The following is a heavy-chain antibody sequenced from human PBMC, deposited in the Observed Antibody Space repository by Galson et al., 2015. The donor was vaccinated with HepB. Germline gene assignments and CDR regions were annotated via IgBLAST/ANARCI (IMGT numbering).Heavy chain of an antibody. CDR2: ISYDGSNK. V-gene: IGHV3-30*18. J-gene: IGHJ4*02. Sequence: LRLSCAASGFTFSSYGMHWVRQAPGKGLEWVAVISYDGSNKYYADSVKGRFTISRDNSKNTLYLQMNSLRAEDTAVYYCAKAGYSSGWYVSDWGQGTLVTVSS. CDR3: AKAGYSSGWYVSD. CDR1: GFTFSSYG. D-gene: IGHD6-19*01.